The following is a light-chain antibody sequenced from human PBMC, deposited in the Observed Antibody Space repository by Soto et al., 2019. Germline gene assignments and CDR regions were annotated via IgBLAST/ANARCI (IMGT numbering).Light chain of an antibody. CDR2: GVS. J-gene: IGLJ1*01. V-gene: IGLV2-14*01. CDR3: SSHTISSPIQV. CDR1: ISDFVVYNY. Sequence: QSALTQPSSLSGSPGQSITISCTGTISDFVVYNYVSWYQQHPGKAPKLMIYGVSNLPSGVSNRFSGSKSGNTASLTISGLQADDEADYYCSSHTISSPIQVFGTGTKVTVL.